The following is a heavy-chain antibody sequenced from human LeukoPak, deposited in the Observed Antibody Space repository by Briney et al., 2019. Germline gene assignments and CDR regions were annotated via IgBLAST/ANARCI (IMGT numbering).Heavy chain of an antibody. D-gene: IGHD3-9*01. J-gene: IGHJ4*02. Sequence: GGSLRLSCEASGFTFSSYGMHWVRQAPGKGLEWVAFIRYDGSTIFYADSVKGRFTISRDNSKNTLFLQMKSLRVEDTAVYFCAKQLDDRGGYWGQGTLVTVSS. V-gene: IGHV3-30*02. CDR1: GFTFSSYG. CDR2: IRYDGSTI. CDR3: AKQLDDRGGY.